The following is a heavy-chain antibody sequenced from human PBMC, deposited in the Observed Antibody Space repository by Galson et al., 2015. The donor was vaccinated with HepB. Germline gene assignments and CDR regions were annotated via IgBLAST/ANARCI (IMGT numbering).Heavy chain of an antibody. J-gene: IGHJ3*02. D-gene: IGHD2-15*01. CDR3: ARPSLKYCSGDSCYPDAFDI. CDR2: IHYSGTT. CDR1: GFTFSSYS. V-gene: IGHV4-59*08. Sequence: LRLSCAASGFTFSSYSMNWVRQAPGKGLEWMGYIHYSGTTSYNPSLKSRVTISADTSKNQFSLKLSSVTAADTAVYYCARPSLKYCSGDSCYPDAFDIWGQGTMVTVSS.